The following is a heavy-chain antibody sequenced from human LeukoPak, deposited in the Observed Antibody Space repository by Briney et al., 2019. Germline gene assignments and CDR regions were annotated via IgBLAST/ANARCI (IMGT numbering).Heavy chain of an antibody. CDR1: GYTFTRYA. CDR3: ARSSYSSSWYTYYYYYYMDV. V-gene: IGHV7-4-1*02. J-gene: IGHJ6*03. CDR2: INTNTGNP. Sequence: ASVKVSCKASGYTFTRYAMNWVRQAPGQGLEWMGWINTNTGNPTYAQGFTGRFVFSLDTSVSTAYLQISSLKAEDTAVYYCARSSYSSSWYTYYYYYYMDVWGKGTTVTVSS. D-gene: IGHD6-13*01.